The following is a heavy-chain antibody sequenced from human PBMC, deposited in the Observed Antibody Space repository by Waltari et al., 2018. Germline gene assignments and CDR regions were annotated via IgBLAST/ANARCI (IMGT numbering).Heavy chain of an antibody. J-gene: IGHJ3*02. D-gene: IGHD2-15*01. CDR2: IYYSGST. Sequence: QLQLQESGPGLVKPSETLSLTCTVSGGSISSSSYYWGWIRQPPGKGLEWIGSIYYSGSTYYTPSLKSRVTISVATSKNQFSLKLSSVTAADTAVYYCAREGDIVVVVAPIGAFDIWGQGTMVTVSS. V-gene: IGHV4-39*07. CDR1: GGSISSSSYY. CDR3: AREGDIVVVVAPIGAFDI.